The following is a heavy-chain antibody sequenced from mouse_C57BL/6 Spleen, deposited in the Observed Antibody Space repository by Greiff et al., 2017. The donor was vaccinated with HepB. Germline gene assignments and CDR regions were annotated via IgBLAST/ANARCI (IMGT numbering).Heavy chain of an antibody. Sequence: VQLQQSGPGLVKPSQSLSLTCSVTGYSITSGYYWNWIRQFPGNKLEWMGYISYDGSNNYNPSLKNRISITRDTSKNQFFLKLNSVTTEDTATYYCARDSLGREGFACWGQGTLVTVSA. V-gene: IGHV3-6*01. J-gene: IGHJ3*01. CDR3: ARDSLGREGFAC. CDR1: GYSITSGYY. CDR2: ISYDGSN. D-gene: IGHD4-1*01.